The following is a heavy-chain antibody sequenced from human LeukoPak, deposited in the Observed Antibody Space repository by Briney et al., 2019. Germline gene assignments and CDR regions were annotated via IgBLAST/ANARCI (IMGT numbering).Heavy chain of an antibody. J-gene: IGHJ5*02. CDR2: IYYSGST. CDR3: ARVRGYSSSWYWFDP. Sequence: SETLSLTCTVSGGSVSSGSYYWSWIRQPPGKGLEWIGYIYYSGSTNYNPSLKSRVTISVDTSKNQFSRKLSSVTAADTAVYYCARVRGYSSSWYWFDPWGQGTLVTVSS. CDR1: GGSVSSGSYY. D-gene: IGHD6-13*01. V-gene: IGHV4-61*01.